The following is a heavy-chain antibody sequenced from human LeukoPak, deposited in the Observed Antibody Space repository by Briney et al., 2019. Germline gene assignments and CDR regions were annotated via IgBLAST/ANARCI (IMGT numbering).Heavy chain of an antibody. CDR1: VITVSNYW. Sequence: GGSLRLSCAASVITVSNYWMSWVRQAPGKGLEWVANINPDGSEKNYAHSVKGRFTISRDNAKNSLSLQMNSLRAEDMAVYYCATEPGIGYAFDIWGQGRMVTVPS. V-gene: IGHV3-7*01. J-gene: IGHJ3*02. CDR3: ATEPGIGYAFDI. D-gene: IGHD2-15*01. CDR2: INPDGSEK.